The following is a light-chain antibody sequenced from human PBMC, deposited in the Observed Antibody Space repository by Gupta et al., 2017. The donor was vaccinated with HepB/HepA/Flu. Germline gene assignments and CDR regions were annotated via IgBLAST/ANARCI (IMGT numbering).Light chain of an antibody. CDR2: HAS. CDR3: QKEGGVPET. V-gene: IGKV3D-15*01. CDR1: QTIGRN. Sequence: EFVLTQSPATLSVSPGETATLSCRASQTIGRNLAWYQLKPGQAPRLLIYHASTRATDFPARFSGGGFGTEFVLTISGLQSDDAAFYYCQKEGGVPETFGQGTRIEIK. J-gene: IGKJ1*01.